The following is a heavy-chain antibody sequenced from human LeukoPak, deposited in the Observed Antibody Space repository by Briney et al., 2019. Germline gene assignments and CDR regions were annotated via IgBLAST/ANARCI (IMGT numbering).Heavy chain of an antibody. Sequence: ASVKVSCKASGYTFTSYGISWVRQAPGQGLEYMGWISAYDGNTNYAQKPQGRVTMTTDTSTNTAYMELRSLRSDDTAVYYCARGVGVTRNWFDPWGQGTLVTVSS. J-gene: IGHJ5*02. V-gene: IGHV1-18*01. D-gene: IGHD3-10*01. CDR1: GYTFTSYG. CDR2: ISAYDGNT. CDR3: ARGVGVTRNWFDP.